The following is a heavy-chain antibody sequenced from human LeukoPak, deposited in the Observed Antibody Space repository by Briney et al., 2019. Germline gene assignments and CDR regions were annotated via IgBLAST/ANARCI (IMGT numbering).Heavy chain of an antibody. D-gene: IGHD6-19*01. V-gene: IGHV1-18*01. CDR3: ARYYSSGWYEAFDY. Sequence: ASVKVSCKASGYTFTSYGISWVRQAPGQGLEWMGWISAYNGNTNYAQKLQGRVTMTTDTSTGTAYMELRSLRSDDTAVYYCARYYSSGWYEAFDYWGQGTLVTVSS. CDR1: GYTFTSYG. CDR2: ISAYNGNT. J-gene: IGHJ4*02.